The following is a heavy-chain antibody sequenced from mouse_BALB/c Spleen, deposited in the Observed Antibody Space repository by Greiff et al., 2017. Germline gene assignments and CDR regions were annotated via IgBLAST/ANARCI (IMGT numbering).Heavy chain of an antibody. CDR1: GFTFSSFG. J-gene: IGHJ4*01. CDR3: ARGGAYYGNPYAMDY. D-gene: IGHD2-10*01. Sequence: VQLKESGGGLVQPGGSRKLSCAASGFTFSSFGMHWVHQAPEKGLEWVAYISSGSSTIYYADTVKGRFTISRDNPKNTLFLQMTSLRSEDTAMYYCARGGAYYGNPYAMDYWGQGTSVTVSS. V-gene: IGHV5-17*02. CDR2: ISSGSSTI.